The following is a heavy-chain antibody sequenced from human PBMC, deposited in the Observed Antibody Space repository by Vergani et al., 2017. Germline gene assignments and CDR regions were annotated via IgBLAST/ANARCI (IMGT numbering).Heavy chain of an antibody. V-gene: IGHV4-59*08. CDR3: ARGQTYYDILTGYSLFDY. Sequence: QVQLQESGPGLVKPSETLSLTCTVSGGSISSYYWSWIRQPPGKGLEWIGYIYYSGSTNYNPSLKSRVTISVDTSKNQFSLKLSSVTAADTAVYYCARGQTYYDILTGYSLFDYWGQGTLVTVSS. J-gene: IGHJ4*02. CDR1: GGSISSYY. D-gene: IGHD3-9*01. CDR2: IYYSGST.